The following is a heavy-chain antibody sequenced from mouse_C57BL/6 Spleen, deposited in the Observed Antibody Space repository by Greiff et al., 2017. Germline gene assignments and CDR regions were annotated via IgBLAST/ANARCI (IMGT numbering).Heavy chain of an antibody. D-gene: IGHD2-4*01. Sequence: EVQLQESGPGMVKPSQSLSLTCTVTGYSITSGYDWHWIRHFPGNKLEWMGYISYSGSTNYNPSLKSRISITHDTSKNHFFLKLNSVTTEDTATYYCARDSDYVPFAYWGQGTLVTVSA. CDR3: ARDSDYVPFAY. CDR2: ISYSGST. J-gene: IGHJ3*01. V-gene: IGHV3-1*01. CDR1: GYSITSGYD.